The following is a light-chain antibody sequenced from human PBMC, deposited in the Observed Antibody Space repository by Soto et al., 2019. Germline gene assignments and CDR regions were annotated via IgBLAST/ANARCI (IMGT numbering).Light chain of an antibody. CDR2: KAS. CDR1: QSISGC. V-gene: IGKV1-5*03. J-gene: IGKJ2*01. Sequence: DIQMTQSPSTVSAVVGDRVTITCRASQSISGCLAWYQQNPGKAPKLLIYKASSLRSGVPSRFSGSGSGTEFTLTITSLQPDDFASYFCQQCDSYPYTFGQGTKVEIK. CDR3: QQCDSYPYT.